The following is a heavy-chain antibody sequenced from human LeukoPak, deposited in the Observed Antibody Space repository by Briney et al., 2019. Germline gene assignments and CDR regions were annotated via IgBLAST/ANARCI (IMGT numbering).Heavy chain of an antibody. CDR2: IYYGGST. V-gene: IGHV4-59*01. CDR1: GGSISSYY. Sequence: SETLSLTCTVSGGSISSYYWSWIRQPPGKGLEWIGYIYYGGSTDYNPSLKSRVTISKDTSKTQFSLRLSSVTSADTAVYYCARARLDSSGHFDSWGQGTLVTVSS. CDR3: ARARLDSSGHFDS. D-gene: IGHD3-22*01. J-gene: IGHJ4*02.